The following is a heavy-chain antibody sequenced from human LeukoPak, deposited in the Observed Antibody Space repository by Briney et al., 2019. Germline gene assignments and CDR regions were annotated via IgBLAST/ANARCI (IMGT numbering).Heavy chain of an antibody. V-gene: IGHV1-8*01. CDR1: GYSFNSYG. J-gene: IGHJ3*02. D-gene: IGHD3-3*01. CDR3: ARGEGYYDFWSGLAGAFDI. CDR2: VSPSSGNT. Sequence: ASVTVSCKASGYSFNSYGIIWVRQAPGQGLEWTGWVSPSSGNTGYAEKYQVRVTMTRNTSISTAYMELSSLISEDTAVYYCARGEGYYDFWSGLAGAFDIWGQGTMVTVSS.